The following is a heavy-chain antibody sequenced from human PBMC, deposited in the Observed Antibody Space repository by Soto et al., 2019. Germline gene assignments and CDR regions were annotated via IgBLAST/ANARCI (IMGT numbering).Heavy chain of an antibody. D-gene: IGHD6-25*01. CDR2: IYHSGST. CDR1: GGSISSSSW. Sequence: QVQLQESGPGLVKPSGTLSLTCAVSGGSISSSSWWCWVRQPPGRGVEWFGGIYHSGSTNYNPPLSTRVTMSLNRCKTQLALTLRSLTAADPAAYYCARAAMGGSGRPLDHWGQGTLVTVSS. V-gene: IGHV4-4*02. CDR3: ARAAMGGSGRPLDH. J-gene: IGHJ5*02.